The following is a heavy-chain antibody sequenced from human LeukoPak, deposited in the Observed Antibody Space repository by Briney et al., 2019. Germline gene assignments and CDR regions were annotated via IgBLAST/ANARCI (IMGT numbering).Heavy chain of an antibody. CDR3: ARGGLYRVGSIGGRSHYYYYMDV. V-gene: IGHV4-39*02. CDR2: IYQSGSVSS. Sequence: SETLSLTCSVSGGSIISSNYYWGWIRQPPGKGLEWIGSIYQSGSVSSYYNPSLKSRVIISGDTSNNHFSLRLRSVTAADTAVYYCARGGLYRVGSIGGRSHYYYYMDVWGKGTTVTVSS. J-gene: IGHJ6*03. D-gene: IGHD2-15*01. CDR1: GGSIISSNYY.